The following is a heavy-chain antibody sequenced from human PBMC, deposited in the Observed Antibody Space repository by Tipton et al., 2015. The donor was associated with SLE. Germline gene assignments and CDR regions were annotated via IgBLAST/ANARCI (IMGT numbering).Heavy chain of an antibody. CDR3: ARALAYCGGDCYEYAFDI. CDR2: IYYSGST. D-gene: IGHD2-21*01. J-gene: IGHJ3*02. V-gene: IGHV4-39*07. Sequence: TLSLTCTVSGGSISSSSYYWGWIRQPPGKGLEWIGSIYYSGSTYYNPSLKSRVTISVGTSKNQFSLKLSSVTAADTAVYYCARALAYCGGDCYEYAFDIWGQGTMVTVSS. CDR1: GGSISSSSYY.